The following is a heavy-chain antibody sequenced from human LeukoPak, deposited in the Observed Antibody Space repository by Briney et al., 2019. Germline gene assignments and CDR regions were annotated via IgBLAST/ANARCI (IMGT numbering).Heavy chain of an antibody. CDR1: GFGFSSYA. D-gene: IGHD1-14*01. CDR2: ISGSGGST. J-gene: IGHJ4*02. CDR3: AKVTGPYFDY. Sequence: GGSLRLSCAASGFGFSSYAMSWVRQAPGKGLERVSAISGSGGSTYYADSVKGRFTISRDNSKNTLYLQMNSLRAEDTAVYYCAKVTGPYFDYWGQGTLVTVSS. V-gene: IGHV3-23*01.